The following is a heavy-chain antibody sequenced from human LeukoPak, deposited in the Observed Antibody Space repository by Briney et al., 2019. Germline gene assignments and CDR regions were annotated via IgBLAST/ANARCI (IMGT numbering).Heavy chain of an antibody. CDR1: GGSISSSSYY. Sequence: SGTLSLTCTVSGGSISSSSYYWGWIRQPPGKGLEWIGSIYYSGSTYYNPSLKSRATISVDTSKNQFSLKLSSVTAADTAVYYCASLLFRYFDYWGQGTLVTVSS. V-gene: IGHV4-39*01. CDR3: ASLLFRYFDY. D-gene: IGHD2-21*01. CDR2: IYYSGST. J-gene: IGHJ4*02.